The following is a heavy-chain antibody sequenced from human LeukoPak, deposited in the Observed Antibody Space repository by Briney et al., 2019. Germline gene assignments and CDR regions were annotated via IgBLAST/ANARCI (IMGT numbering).Heavy chain of an antibody. CDR2: IKQDGSEK. Sequence: GGSLRLSCAASGFTFSSYWMSWVRQAPGKGLEWVANIKQDGSEKYYVDSVKGRLTISRDNAKNSLYLQMNSLRAEDTAVYYCARVYFGVVRGPFDYWGQGTLVTVSS. J-gene: IGHJ4*02. D-gene: IGHD3-3*01. CDR3: ARVYFGVVRGPFDY. CDR1: GFTFSSYW. V-gene: IGHV3-7*01.